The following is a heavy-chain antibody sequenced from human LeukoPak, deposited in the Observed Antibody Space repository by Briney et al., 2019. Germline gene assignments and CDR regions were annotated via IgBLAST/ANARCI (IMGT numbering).Heavy chain of an antibody. CDR1: GGTFSSYA. Sequence: ASVKVSCKASGGTFSSYAISWVRQAPGQGLEWMGGIIPIFGTANYAQKFQGRVTITADESTSTAYMELSSLRSEDTAVCYCARGAGETYYYGSGSYYKRHPIPNWFDPWGQGTLVTVSS. CDR2: IIPIFGTA. V-gene: IGHV1-69*13. J-gene: IGHJ5*02. CDR3: ARGAGETYYYGSGSYYKRHPIPNWFDP. D-gene: IGHD3-10*01.